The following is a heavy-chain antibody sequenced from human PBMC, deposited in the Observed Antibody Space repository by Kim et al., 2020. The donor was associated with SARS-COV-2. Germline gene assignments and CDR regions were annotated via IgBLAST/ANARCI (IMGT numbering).Heavy chain of an antibody. D-gene: IGHD1-26*01. Sequence: GRTNYNPSLKSRVTISVDTSKNQFSLKLSSVTAADTAVYYCARDRSYFSYWGQGTLVTVSS. J-gene: IGHJ4*02. CDR3: ARDRSYFSY. V-gene: IGHV4-59*01. CDR2: GRT.